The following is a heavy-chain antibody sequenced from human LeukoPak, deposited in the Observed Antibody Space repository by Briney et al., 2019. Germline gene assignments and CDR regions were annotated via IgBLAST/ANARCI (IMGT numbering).Heavy chain of an antibody. CDR2: ISSSSYTI. CDR3: AKSKGEYFDILTGYYDYYYMDV. CDR1: GFTFSSYS. Sequence: PGGSLRLSCAASGFTFSSYSMNWVRQAPGKGLEWVSYISSSSYTIYYADSVKGRFTISRDNSKNTLYLQMNSLRADDTSVYSCAKSKGEYFDILTGYYDYYYMDVWGKGTTVTISS. J-gene: IGHJ6*03. V-gene: IGHV3-48*04. D-gene: IGHD3-9*01.